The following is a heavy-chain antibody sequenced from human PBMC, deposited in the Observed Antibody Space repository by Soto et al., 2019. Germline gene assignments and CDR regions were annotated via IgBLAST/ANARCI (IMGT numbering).Heavy chain of an antibody. V-gene: IGHV4-34*01. CDR1: GGSFSGYY. D-gene: IGHD1-26*01. CDR2: INHSGST. Sequence: LSLTCAVYGGSFSGYYWSWIRQPPGKGLEWIGEINHSGSTNYNPSLKSRVTISVDTSKNQFSLKLSSVTAADTAVYYCARARLSGSYHYWGQGTLVTVPQ. J-gene: IGHJ4*02. CDR3: ARARLSGSYHY.